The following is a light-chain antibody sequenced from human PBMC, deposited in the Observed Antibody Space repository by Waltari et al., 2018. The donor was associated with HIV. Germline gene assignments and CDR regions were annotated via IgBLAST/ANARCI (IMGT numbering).Light chain of an antibody. J-gene: IGLJ2*01. CDR3: QSYDSTTVV. V-gene: IGLV6-57*02. CDR2: EDN. CDR1: SGSIANNY. Sequence: NFILTQPHSVSESLGKTVTISCTGSSGSIANNYVQWYPHRPDSAPITVIYEDNQRPPGVPDRFSGSIDSASNSASLTSSGLKTDDEADYYCQSYDSTTVVFGGGTNLTVL.